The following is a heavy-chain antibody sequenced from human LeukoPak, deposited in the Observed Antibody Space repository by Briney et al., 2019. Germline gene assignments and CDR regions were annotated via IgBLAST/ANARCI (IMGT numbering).Heavy chain of an antibody. Sequence: ASVKVSCKASGYTFTGYYMHLVRQAPGQGLEWMGWINPNSGGTNYAQKFQGRVTMTRDTSISTAYMELSRLRSDDTAVYYCASELWFGELYSMDVWGQGNTVTVSS. CDR3: ASELWFGELYSMDV. J-gene: IGHJ6*02. CDR2: INPNSGGT. CDR1: GYTFTGYY. D-gene: IGHD3-10*01. V-gene: IGHV1-2*02.